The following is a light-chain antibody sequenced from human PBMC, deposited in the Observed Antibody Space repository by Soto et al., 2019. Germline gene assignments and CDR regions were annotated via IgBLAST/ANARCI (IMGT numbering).Light chain of an antibody. Sequence: QSVLTHPASFSGSPGQSITISCAGTSSDVGAYNYVSWYQQHPGKAPKLVIYEVGDRPSGVSNRFSGSKSGNTASLTISGLQAEDEADYYCSSYTSSTTQVFGGGTKVTVL. J-gene: IGLJ3*02. V-gene: IGLV2-14*01. CDR1: SSDVGAYNY. CDR2: EVG. CDR3: SSYTSSTTQV.